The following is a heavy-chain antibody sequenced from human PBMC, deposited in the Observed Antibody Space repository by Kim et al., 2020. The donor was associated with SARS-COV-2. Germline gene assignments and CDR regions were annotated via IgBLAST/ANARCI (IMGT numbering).Heavy chain of an antibody. CDR3: ATTIGKPAADGTHYYYYYGMDV. J-gene: IGHJ6*02. CDR1: GGSISSYY. V-gene: IGHV4-59*13. D-gene: IGHD2-2*01. CDR2: IYYSGST. Sequence: SETLSLTCTVSGGSISSYYWSWIRQPPGKGLEWIGYIYYSGSTNYNPSLKSRVTISVDTSKNQFSLKLSSVTAADTAVYYCATTIGKPAADGTHYYYYYGMDVWGQGTTVTVSS.